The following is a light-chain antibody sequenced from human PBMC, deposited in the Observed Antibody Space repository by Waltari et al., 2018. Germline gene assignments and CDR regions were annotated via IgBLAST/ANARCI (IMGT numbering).Light chain of an antibody. V-gene: IGKV1-5*03. CDR2: MAS. CDR1: QRVGTC. CDR3: QQYSSFST. J-gene: IGKJ2*01. Sequence: DIQMTQSPSTLSASVGDRVTISCRDSQRVGTCLAWYQQKPGKAPKLLIYMASSLESGVPSRFSGSGSGTEFTLTISSLQPDDFATYSCQQYSSFSTFGQGTKLDI.